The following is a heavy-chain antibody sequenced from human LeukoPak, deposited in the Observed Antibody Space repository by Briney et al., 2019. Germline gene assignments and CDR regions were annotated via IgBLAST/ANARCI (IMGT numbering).Heavy chain of an antibody. D-gene: IGHD3-10*01. CDR3: AKDDAWLRFGE. CDR1: GLTFNNYA. Sequence: GGSLRLSCAASGLTFNNYAMSWVRQAPGKGLERVSGISPSGDITYYADSVKGRFTNARDNAKKTLYLEVISLTAEDTAVYYCAKDDAWLRFGEWSQGTLVTVSS. J-gene: IGHJ4*02. CDR2: ISPSGDIT. V-gene: IGHV3-23*01.